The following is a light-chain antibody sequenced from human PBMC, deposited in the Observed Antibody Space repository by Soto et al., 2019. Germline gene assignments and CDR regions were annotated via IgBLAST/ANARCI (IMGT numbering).Light chain of an antibody. CDR1: TSDVGGYDY. CDR3: SSYTSAGPV. J-gene: IGLJ2*01. V-gene: IGLV2-14*01. CDR2: EVT. Sequence: QSAVTQPASVSGSPGQSITISCTGTTSDVGGYDYVSWYQQHPGKAPKLMIFEVTNRPSGVSNRFSGSKSGNTASLTISGLRAEDEADYYCSSYTSAGPVFGGGTKLTVL.